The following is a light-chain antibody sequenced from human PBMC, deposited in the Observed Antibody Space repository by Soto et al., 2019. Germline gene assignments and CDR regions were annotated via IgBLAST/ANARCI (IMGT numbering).Light chain of an antibody. CDR3: QQYGSSPRT. CDR1: QSVNNNY. Sequence: EIVLTQSPGTLSLSPGERATLSCRASQSVNNNYLAWYQQKPGQAPRLLIYGASRRATGIPDRFSGSGSGTDFTLTISRLEPEDFAVYSCQQYGSSPRTFGGGTKVEIK. J-gene: IGKJ4*01. CDR2: GAS. V-gene: IGKV3-20*01.